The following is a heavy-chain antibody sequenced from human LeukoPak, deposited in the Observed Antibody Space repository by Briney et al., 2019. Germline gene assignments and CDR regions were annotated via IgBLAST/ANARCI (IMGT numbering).Heavy chain of an antibody. V-gene: IGHV4-30-2*01. Sequence: SETLSLTCAVSGGYISSGGYSWSWIRQPPGKGLEWIGYIYHSGSTYYNPSLKSRVTISVDRSKNQFSLKLSSVTAADTAVYYCARAPVAPVVPGNPVGLWFDPWGQGTLVTVSS. D-gene: IGHD2-2*01. CDR2: IYHSGST. CDR3: ARAPVAPVVPGNPVGLWFDP. J-gene: IGHJ5*02. CDR1: GGYISSGGYS.